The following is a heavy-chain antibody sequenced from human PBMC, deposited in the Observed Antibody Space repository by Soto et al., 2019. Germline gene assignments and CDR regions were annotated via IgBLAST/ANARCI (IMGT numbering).Heavy chain of an antibody. D-gene: IGHD3-10*01. Sequence: QVQLVQSGVEVKKPGASVKVSCRASGYTFSSYGMSWVRQTPGQGLEWLGWISDYNGNTKYAQKVQGRVTLTTDTSTRTAYMELRSLRYDDTAVYYCARDSGSALSAPGAVFDYWGQGTLVTVSS. J-gene: IGHJ4*02. CDR2: ISDYNGNT. V-gene: IGHV1-18*01. CDR1: GYTFSSYG. CDR3: ARDSGSALSAPGAVFDY.